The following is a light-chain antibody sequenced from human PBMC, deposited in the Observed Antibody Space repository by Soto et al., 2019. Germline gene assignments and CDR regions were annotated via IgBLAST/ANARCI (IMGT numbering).Light chain of an antibody. CDR3: QQRSNWSWT. CDR2: GAS. V-gene: IGKV3D-20*02. J-gene: IGKJ1*01. Sequence: EIVLTQSPGTLSLSPGERATLSCRASQSVSSTYLIWYQQKPGQAPRLLIYGASSRATGVPDRFSGGGSGTDFTLTISRLEPEDFAVYYCQQRSNWSWTFGQGTKLEIK. CDR1: QSVSSTY.